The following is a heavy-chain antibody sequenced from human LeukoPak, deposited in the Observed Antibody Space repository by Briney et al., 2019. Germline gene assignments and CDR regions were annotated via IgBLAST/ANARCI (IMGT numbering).Heavy chain of an antibody. V-gene: IGHV1-2*02. CDR2: INPNSGGT. D-gene: IGHD2-15*01. Sequence: GASVKVSCKASGYTFTCYYMHWVRQAPGQGLEWMGWINPNSGGTNYAQKFQGRVTMTRDTSISTAYMELSRLRSDDTAVYYCARVPPSRISPYYMDVWGKGTTVTVSS. CDR3: ARVPPSRISPYYMDV. CDR1: GYTFTCYY. J-gene: IGHJ6*03.